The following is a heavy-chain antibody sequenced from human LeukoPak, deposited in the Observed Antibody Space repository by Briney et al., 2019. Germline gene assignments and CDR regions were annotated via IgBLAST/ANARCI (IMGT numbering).Heavy chain of an antibody. D-gene: IGHD2-2*01. J-gene: IGHJ5*02. V-gene: IGHV3-9*01. CDR2: ISWNSGSI. CDR1: GFTFDDYA. CDR3: AKDSRYCSSTSCYSWFDP. Sequence: GRSLRLSCAASGFTFDDYAMHWVRQAPGKGLEWVSGISWNSGSIGYADSVKGRFTISRDNAKNSLCLQMNSLRAEDAALYYCAKDSRYCSSTSCYSWFDPWGQGTLVTVSS.